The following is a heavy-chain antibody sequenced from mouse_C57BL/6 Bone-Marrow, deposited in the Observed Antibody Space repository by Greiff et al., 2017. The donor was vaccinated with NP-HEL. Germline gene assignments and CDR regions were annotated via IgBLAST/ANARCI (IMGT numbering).Heavy chain of an antibody. D-gene: IGHD1-1*01. CDR3: ARHVPGLSSFDV. V-gene: IGHV5-6*01. CDR2: ISSGGSYT. Sequence: EVQGVESGGDLVKPGGSLKLSCAASGFTFSSYGMSWVRQTPDKRLEWVATISSGGSYTYYPDSVKGRFTISRDNAKNTLYLQMSSLKSEDTAMYYCARHVPGLSSFDVWGTGTTVTVSS. CDR1: GFTFSSYG. J-gene: IGHJ1*03.